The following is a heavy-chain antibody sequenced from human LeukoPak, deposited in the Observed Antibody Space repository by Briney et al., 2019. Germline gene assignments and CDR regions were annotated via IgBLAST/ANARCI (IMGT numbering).Heavy chain of an antibody. CDR2: IWYDGSNK. V-gene: IGHV3-33*01. D-gene: IGHD2-15*01. J-gene: IGHJ6*02. CDR1: GFTFSSYG. CDR3: ARDVVVVAALDYYGMDV. Sequence: GGSLRLSCAASGFTFSSYGMHWVRQAPGKGLEWVAVIWYDGSNKYYADSVKGRFTISRDNSKNTLYLQMNSLRAEDTAVYYCARDVVVVAALDYYGMDVWGQGTTVTVSS.